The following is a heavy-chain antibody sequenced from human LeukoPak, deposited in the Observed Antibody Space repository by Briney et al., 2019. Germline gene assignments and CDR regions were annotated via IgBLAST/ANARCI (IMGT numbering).Heavy chain of an antibody. Sequence: GGSLRLSCAASGFTFSSYGMYWVRQAPGKGLEWVALISYDGSNKYYADSVKGRFTISRDNSKNTLYLQVNSLRAEDTALYYCARSPGGYSAIDYWGQGTLVTVSS. CDR2: ISYDGSNK. CDR3: ARSPGGYSAIDY. D-gene: IGHD3-10*01. CDR1: GFTFSSYG. J-gene: IGHJ4*02. V-gene: IGHV3-30*03.